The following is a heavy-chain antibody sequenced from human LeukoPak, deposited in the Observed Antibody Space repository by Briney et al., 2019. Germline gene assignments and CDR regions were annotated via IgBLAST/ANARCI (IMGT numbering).Heavy chain of an antibody. J-gene: IGHJ4*02. CDR3: VRDRDWGLRYFDRKGHFDY. CDR1: GYTFTSYY. Sequence: GASVKVSCKASGYTFTSYYMHWVRQAPGQGLEWMGIINPSGGSTSYAQKFQGRVTMTRDTSTSTVYMELSSLRSEDTAVYYCVRDRDWGLRYFDRKGHFDYWGQGTLVTVSS. D-gene: IGHD3-9*01. V-gene: IGHV1-46*01. CDR2: INPSGGST.